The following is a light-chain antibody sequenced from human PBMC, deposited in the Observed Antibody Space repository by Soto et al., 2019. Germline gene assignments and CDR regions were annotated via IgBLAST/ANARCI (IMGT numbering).Light chain of an antibody. CDR3: SSYTSSTLFV. CDR2: GVS. V-gene: IGLV2-14*01. CDR1: SSDVGGYNY. Sequence: QSVLTQPASVSGSPGQSITISCTGTSSDVGGYNYVSWYQQHPGKAPKLLIYGVSTRPSGVSNRFSGSKSGNTASLTISGLQAEDEADYYCSSYTSSTLFVFGTGTKVTVL. J-gene: IGLJ1*01.